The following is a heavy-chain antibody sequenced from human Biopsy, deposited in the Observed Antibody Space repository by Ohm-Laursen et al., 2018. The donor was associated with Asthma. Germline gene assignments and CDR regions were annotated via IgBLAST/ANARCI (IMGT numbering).Heavy chain of an antibody. CDR1: GFTVSTNG. Sequence: GSLRLSCSASGFTVSTNGMSWVRQAPGKGLEWVSSISSSGASTYYADSVKGRFTISRDNSKNTLYLQMSSLRADDTAVYYCAKGGTYTTDRYAYWGQGSLVTVSS. D-gene: IGHD1-26*01. CDR2: ISSSGAST. V-gene: IGHV3-23*01. J-gene: IGHJ4*02. CDR3: AKGGTYTTDRYAY.